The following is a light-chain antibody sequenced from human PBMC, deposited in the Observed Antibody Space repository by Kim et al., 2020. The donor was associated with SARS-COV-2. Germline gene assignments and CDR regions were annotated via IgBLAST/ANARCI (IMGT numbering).Light chain of an antibody. CDR3: SSYTGISTWV. Sequence: QSALTQPPSVSGSPGQSVAISCTGTSSDVGDFNRVSWYQQPPGAPPKLIVYEVNNRPSGVPDRFSGSKSGNTASLTISGLQAEDEAHYYCSSYTGISTWVFGGGTQLTVL. CDR2: EVN. CDR1: SSDVGDFNR. J-gene: IGLJ3*02. V-gene: IGLV2-18*02.